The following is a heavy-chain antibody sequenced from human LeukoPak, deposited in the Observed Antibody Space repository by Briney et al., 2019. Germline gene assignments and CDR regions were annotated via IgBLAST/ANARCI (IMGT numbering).Heavy chain of an antibody. J-gene: IGHJ4*02. V-gene: IGHV3-72*01. CDR1: GFTFSDHY. Sequence: PGGSLRLSCAASGFTFSDHYMDWVRQAPGKGLEWVGRSRDKAHMYTTQYATSATCRSTTPTEETKTSLYLQMNSLTTEDAAVYYCARAPPIGATYSFDFWGQGILVSVSS. CDR2: SRDKAHMYTT. D-gene: IGHD2/OR15-2a*01. CDR3: ARAPPIGATYSFDF.